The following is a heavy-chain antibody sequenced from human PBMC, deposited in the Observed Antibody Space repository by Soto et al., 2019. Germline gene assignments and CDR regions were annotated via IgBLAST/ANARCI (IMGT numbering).Heavy chain of an antibody. J-gene: IGHJ4*02. CDR1: GGSFSGYY. CDR2: INHSGST. CDR3: ASTGSSGYYYFLGY. D-gene: IGHD3-22*01. Sequence: SETLSLTCAVYGGSFSGYYWSWIRQPPGKGLEWIGEINHSGSTNYNPSLKSRVTISVDTSKNQFSLKLSSVTAADTAVYYCASTGSSGYYYFLGYWGQGTLVTVSS. V-gene: IGHV4-34*01.